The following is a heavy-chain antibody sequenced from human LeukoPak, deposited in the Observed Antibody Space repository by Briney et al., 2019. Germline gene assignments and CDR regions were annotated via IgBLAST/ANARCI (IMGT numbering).Heavy chain of an antibody. D-gene: IGHD6-13*01. CDR1: GFTFSSYS. J-gene: IGHJ4*02. Sequence: PGGSLRLSSAASGFTFSSYSMNWVRQAPGKGLEWVSSISSSSSYIYYADSVKGRFTISRDNVKNSLYLQMNSLRAEDTAVYYCARDQGQEPTSAAGAFDYWGQGTLVTVSS. CDR2: ISSSSSYI. V-gene: IGHV3-21*01. CDR3: ARDQGQEPTSAAGAFDY.